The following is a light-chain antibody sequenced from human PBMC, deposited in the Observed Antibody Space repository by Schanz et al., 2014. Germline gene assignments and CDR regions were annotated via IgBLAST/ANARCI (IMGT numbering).Light chain of an antibody. CDR1: QSINSW. CDR3: QKYNSAPWT. V-gene: IGKV1-5*01. Sequence: IQMTQSPSTLSASVGDRITITCRASQSINSWLAWYQQKPGKAPKLLIYDASSLESGVPSRFSGSGSGTEFTLTISSLQPEDVATYYCQKYNSAPWTFGQGTKVEIK. J-gene: IGKJ1*01. CDR2: DAS.